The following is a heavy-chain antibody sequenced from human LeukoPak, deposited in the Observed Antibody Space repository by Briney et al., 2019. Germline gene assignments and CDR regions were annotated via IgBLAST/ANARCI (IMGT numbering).Heavy chain of an antibody. J-gene: IGHJ5*02. CDR3: ATVRVGMVRGVLWFDP. CDR1: GYTLTELS. CDR2: FDPEDGET. V-gene: IGHV1-24*01. D-gene: IGHD3-10*01. Sequence: GASVKVSCKVSGYTLTELSMHWVRQAPGKGLEWMGGFDPEDGETIYAQKFQGRVTMTEDTSTDTAYMELSSLRSEDTAVYYCATVRVGMVRGVLWFDPWGQGTLVTVSS.